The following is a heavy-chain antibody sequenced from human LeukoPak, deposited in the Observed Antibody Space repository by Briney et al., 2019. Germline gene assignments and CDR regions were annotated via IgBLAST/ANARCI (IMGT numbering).Heavy chain of an antibody. J-gene: IGHJ4*02. CDR2: ISRNSRYI. Sequence: GGSLRLSCAASGFTFSTYSMNWVRQAPGKGLEWVSSISRNSRYIYYADSMRGRFTISRDNAKNSLYLQMNSLKPEDTAVYYCAKDYHRYSSSYTHDYWGQGTLVTVSS. CDR3: AKDYHRYSSSYTHDY. CDR1: GFTFSTYS. D-gene: IGHD6-13*01. V-gene: IGHV3-21*06.